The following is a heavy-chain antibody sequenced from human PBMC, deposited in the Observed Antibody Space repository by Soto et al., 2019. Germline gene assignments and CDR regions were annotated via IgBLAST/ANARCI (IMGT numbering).Heavy chain of an antibody. J-gene: IGHJ4*02. CDR1: GFTFSSYG. CDR2: ISYDGSNK. D-gene: IGHD2-2*01. V-gene: IGHV3-30*18. CDR3: AKSPWYQLLWSEFDY. Sequence: PGGSLRLSCAASGFTFSSYGMHWVRQAPGKGLEWVAVISYDGSNKYYADSVKGRFTISRDNSKNTLYLQMNSLRAEDTAVYYCAKSPWYQLLWSEFDYWGQGTLVTVSS.